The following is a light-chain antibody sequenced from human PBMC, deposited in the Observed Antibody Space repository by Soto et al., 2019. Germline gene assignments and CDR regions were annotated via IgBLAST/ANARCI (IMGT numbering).Light chain of an antibody. J-gene: IGKJ5*01. CDR2: KAS. CDR3: QQLNSFTRT. Sequence: DIQMTPSPSPPSASVGDRVTNPFPDSQTISRWLAWYQQKPGKAPKILIYKASTLKSGVPSRFSGSGAGTEFTLTISSLQPEDFATYYCQQLNSFTRTFGQGTRLEIK. CDR1: QTISRW. V-gene: IGKV1-5*03.